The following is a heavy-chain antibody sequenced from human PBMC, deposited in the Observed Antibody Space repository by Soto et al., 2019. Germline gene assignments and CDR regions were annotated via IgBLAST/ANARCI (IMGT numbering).Heavy chain of an antibody. CDR2: ISGSGSST. CDR1: AFPSSDSY. Sequence: PGGPLPHSCAASAFPSSDSYMIWIRQAPGQGLEWLSYISGSGSSTYYADSVRGRFTISRDNSKNTLYLQMNSLRAEDTAVYYCAREGSSGYYYYYGMDVWCQGTTVTVSS. V-gene: IGHV3-11*01. CDR3: AREGSSGYYYYYGMDV. J-gene: IGHJ6*02. D-gene: IGHD6-19*01.